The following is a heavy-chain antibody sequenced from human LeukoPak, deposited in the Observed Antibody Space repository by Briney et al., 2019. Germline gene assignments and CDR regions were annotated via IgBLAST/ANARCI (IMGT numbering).Heavy chain of an antibody. CDR2: ISYDGSNK. CDR1: GFTFSSYG. V-gene: IGHV3-30*18. J-gene: IGHJ6*02. D-gene: IGHD3-10*01. CDR3: AKNNVFLWFGEFNYYYYYGMDV. Sequence: GGSLRLSCAASGFTFSSYGMHWVRQAPGKGLEWVAVISYDGSNKYYADSVKGRFTISRDNSKNTLYLQMNSLRAEDTAVYYCAKNNVFLWFGEFNYYYYYGMDVWGQGTTVTVSS.